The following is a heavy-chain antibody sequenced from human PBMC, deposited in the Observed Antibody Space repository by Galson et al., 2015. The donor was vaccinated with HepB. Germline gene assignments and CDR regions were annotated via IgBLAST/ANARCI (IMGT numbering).Heavy chain of an antibody. CDR3: ANRRSYCFDS. CDR1: GFTFSNYA. V-gene: IGHV3-30-3*01. CDR2: ISYDGGHK. Sequence: SLRLSCAASGFTFSNYAMHWVRQAPGKGLEWVAVISYDGGHKYYADSVKGRFTISRDNSKNTLYLQMNSLRAEDTAVYYCANRRSYCFDSWGQGTLVTVSS. J-gene: IGHJ4*02. D-gene: IGHD3-10*01.